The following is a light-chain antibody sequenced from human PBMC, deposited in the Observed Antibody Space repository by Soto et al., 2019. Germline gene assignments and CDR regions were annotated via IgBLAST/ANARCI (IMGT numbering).Light chain of an antibody. Sequence: DIVMTQSPDSLAVSLGERATINCKSSQTVFYLSNNKSHLAWYQQKPGQPPKLLIYWASARESGVPGRFSGSGSGTDFTLTITSLQAEDVAVYYCQQYYTTPLTFGGGTKVEIK. CDR3: QQYYTTPLT. J-gene: IGKJ4*01. V-gene: IGKV4-1*01. CDR1: QTVFYLSNNKSH. CDR2: WAS.